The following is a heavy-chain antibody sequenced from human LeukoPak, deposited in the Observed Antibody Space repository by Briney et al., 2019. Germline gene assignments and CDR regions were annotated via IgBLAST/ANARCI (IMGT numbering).Heavy chain of an antibody. CDR1: GYSISSGYY. J-gene: IGHJ4*02. CDR3: ARQGSGYDFSDY. Sequence: ASETLSLTCTVSGYSISSGYYWGWIRQPPGKWLEWIGSIYHSGSTYYNPSLKSRVTISVDTSKNQFSLKLSSVTAADTAVYYCARQGSGYDFSDYWGQGTLVTVSS. D-gene: IGHD5-12*01. V-gene: IGHV4-38-2*02. CDR2: IYHSGST.